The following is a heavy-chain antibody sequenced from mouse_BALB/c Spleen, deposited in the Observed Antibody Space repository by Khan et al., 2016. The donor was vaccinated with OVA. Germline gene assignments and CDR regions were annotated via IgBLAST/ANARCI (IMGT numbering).Heavy chain of an antibody. D-gene: IGHD1-1*02. CDR2: INPGSGDT. J-gene: IGHJ3*01. CDR1: GYAFTDFL. Sequence: QVQLQQSGAELVRPGTSVKVSCKASGYAFTDFLIEWLQQRPGQGLEWIGLINPGSGDTNYNEKFKGKATLTANKSSSTAYMQLSSLTSDDSAVSFCARVVYGSWASWGPGTLVTVSA. V-gene: IGHV1-54*01. CDR3: ARVVYGSWAS.